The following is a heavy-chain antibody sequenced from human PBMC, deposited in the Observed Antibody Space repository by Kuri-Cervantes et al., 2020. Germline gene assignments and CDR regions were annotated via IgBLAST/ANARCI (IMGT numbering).Heavy chain of an antibody. V-gene: IGHV3-21*03. J-gene: IGHJ6*03. Sequence: GESLKISCAASGFTFNTYAMAWVRQAPGKGLEWVSSISSSSGYIYYADSVKGRFTISRDNAKNSLYLQMNSLGAEDTAVYYCARERGAYGDYYYYMDVWGKGTTVTVSS. CDR3: ARERGAYGDYYYYMDV. D-gene: IGHD4-17*01. CDR1: GFTFNTYA. CDR2: ISSSSGYI.